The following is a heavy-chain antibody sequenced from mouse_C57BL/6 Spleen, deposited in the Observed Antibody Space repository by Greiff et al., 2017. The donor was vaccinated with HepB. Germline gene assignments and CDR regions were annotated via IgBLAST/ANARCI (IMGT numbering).Heavy chain of an antibody. J-gene: IGHJ2*01. CDR3: ARRRAVPNLSFDY. V-gene: IGHV5-17*01. CDR1: GFTFSDYG. CDR2: ISSGSSTI. Sequence: EVKLVESGGGLVKPGGSLKLSCAASGFTFSDYGMHWVRQAPEKGLEWVAYISSGSSTIYYADTVKGRFTISRDNAKNTLFLQMTSLRSEDTAMYYCARRRAVPNLSFDYWGQGTTLTVSS. D-gene: IGHD1-1*01.